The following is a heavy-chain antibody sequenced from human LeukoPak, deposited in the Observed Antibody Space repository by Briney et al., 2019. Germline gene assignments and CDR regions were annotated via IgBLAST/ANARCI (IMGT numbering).Heavy chain of an antibody. D-gene: IGHD6-13*01. CDR1: GYTFTSYD. V-gene: IGHV1-2*02. Sequence: EASVKVSCKASGYTFTSYDINWVRQATGQGLEWMGWINPNSGGTNYAQKFQGRVTMTRDTSISTAYMELSRLRSDDTAVYYCARQNEQQLPPWLDAFDIWGQGTMVTVSS. CDR3: ARQNEQQLPPWLDAFDI. J-gene: IGHJ3*02. CDR2: INPNSGGT.